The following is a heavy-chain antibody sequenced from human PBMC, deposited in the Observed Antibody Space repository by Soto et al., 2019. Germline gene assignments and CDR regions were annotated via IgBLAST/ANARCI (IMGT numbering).Heavy chain of an antibody. D-gene: IGHD2-2*01. CDR2: ISYDGSNK. V-gene: IGHV3-30*18. J-gene: IGHJ4*02. CDR1: GFTFSSYG. Sequence: GGSLRLSCAASGFTFSSYGMHWVRQAPGKGLEWVAVISYDGSNKYYADSVKGRFTISRDNSKNTLYLQMNSLRAEDTAVYYCAKEPDDCSSTSCYLRDYWGQGTLVTVSS. CDR3: AKEPDDCSSTSCYLRDY.